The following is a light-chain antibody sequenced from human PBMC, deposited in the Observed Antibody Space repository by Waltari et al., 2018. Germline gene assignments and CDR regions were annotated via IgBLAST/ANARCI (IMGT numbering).Light chain of an antibody. CDR2: GAS. J-gene: IGKJ4*01. CDR1: QSISSY. Sequence: DIQMTQSPSSLSASVGDRVTITCRASQSISSYLNWYQHKRGKAPKLLIYGASSLQSGVPSRFSCSGSGTDFTLTISTLQPEDFATYYCQQSYTTPLTFGGGTRVEIK. V-gene: IGKV1-39*01. CDR3: QQSYTTPLT.